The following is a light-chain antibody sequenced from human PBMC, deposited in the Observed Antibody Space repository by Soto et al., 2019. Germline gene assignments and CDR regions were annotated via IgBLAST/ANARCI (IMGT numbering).Light chain of an antibody. J-gene: IGKJ1*01. CDR1: QGISNY. V-gene: IGKV1-27*01. Sequence: EIQITQSPSSLSASVGDRVTITCRANQGISNYLAWYQQQPGKVPKLLIYVSSTLPAGAPSRFSGSGSGTDFPLTISSLQPEDVATYYCQQYNRAPWTFGQGTKVEIK. CDR3: QQYNRAPWT. CDR2: VSS.